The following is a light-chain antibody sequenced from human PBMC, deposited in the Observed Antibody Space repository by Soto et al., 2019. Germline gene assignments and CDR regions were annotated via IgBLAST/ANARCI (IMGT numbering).Light chain of an antibody. CDR1: SSDVGAYNY. CDR2: EVS. CDR3: ISYTSNSLYV. J-gene: IGLJ1*01. Sequence: QSALTQPASVSGSPGQSITISCTGASSDVGAYNYVSWYQQHPGKAPKLMIFEVSHRPSGVSTRFSGSKSGNTASLTISGLLAEDDADYLCISYTSNSLYVFGTGTKVTVL. V-gene: IGLV2-14*01.